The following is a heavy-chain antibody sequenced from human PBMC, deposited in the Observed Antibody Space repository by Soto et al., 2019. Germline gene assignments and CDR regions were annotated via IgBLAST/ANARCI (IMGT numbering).Heavy chain of an antibody. V-gene: IGHV3-74*01. CDR2: IDSDGSST. J-gene: IGHJ1*01. CDR3: ARAPLGYCSSITCYEYFQL. D-gene: IGHD2-2*01. CDR1: GFTFSSYW. Sequence: EVQLVESGGDLIQPGGSLRLSCAASGFTFSSYWMHWVRQVPGKGLVWVSRIDSDGSSTTYADSVKGRFTISRDNAKNTLYLQMNSLRAEDTGVYYCARAPLGYCSSITCYEYFQLWGQGTLVTVSS.